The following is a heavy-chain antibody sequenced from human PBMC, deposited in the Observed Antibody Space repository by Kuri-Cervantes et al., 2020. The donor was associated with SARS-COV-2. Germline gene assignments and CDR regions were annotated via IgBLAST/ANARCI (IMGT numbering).Heavy chain of an antibody. CDR1: GFTFTSSA. V-gene: IGHV1-58*02. CDR2: IVVGSGNT. Sequence: SVKVSCKASGFTFTSSAMQWVRQARGQRLEWIGWIVVGSGNTNYAQKFQERVTITRDMSTSTAYMDLSSLRSEDTAVYYCAAAYPKDCLSTSCPPDFDYWGQGTLVTVSS. J-gene: IGHJ4*02. CDR3: AAAYPKDCLSTSCPPDFDY. D-gene: IGHD2-2*01.